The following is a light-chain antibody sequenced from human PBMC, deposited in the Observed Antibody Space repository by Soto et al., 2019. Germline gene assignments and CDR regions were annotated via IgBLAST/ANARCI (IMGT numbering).Light chain of an antibody. CDR2: DAS. CDR1: QSISSW. Sequence: DIQMTQSPSTLSASVGDRVTITCRASQSISSWLAWYQQKPGKAPKLLIYDASSLESGVPSRFSGSGSGTEFTLTISGLQPDDFATYYCQQYDHVSPFTFGGGTRVDLK. CDR3: QQYDHVSPFT. J-gene: IGKJ4*01. V-gene: IGKV1-5*01.